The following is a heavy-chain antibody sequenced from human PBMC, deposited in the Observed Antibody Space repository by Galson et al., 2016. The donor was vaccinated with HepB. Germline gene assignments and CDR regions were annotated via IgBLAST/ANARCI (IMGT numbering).Heavy chain of an antibody. Sequence: SLRLSCAASGFTSSDFYMSWLRQAPGKGLEWVSYISSGSTSISYADSVKGRFTISRDNAKNSLYLQMNSLRAEDTAVYSWARVISCSGGTCNSCDHYYYGMDVWGQGTTVTVSS. CDR1: GFTSSDFY. J-gene: IGHJ6*02. CDR3: ARVISCSGGTCNSCDHYYYGMDV. V-gene: IGHV3-11*01. CDR2: ISSGSTSI. D-gene: IGHD2-15*01.